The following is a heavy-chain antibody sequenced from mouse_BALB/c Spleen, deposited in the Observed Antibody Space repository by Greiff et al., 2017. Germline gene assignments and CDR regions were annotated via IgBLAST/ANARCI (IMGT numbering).Heavy chain of an antibody. CDR2: IDPSDSYT. V-gene: IGHV1-69*02. D-gene: IGHD2-12*01. CDR3: AYSYDRRDYYAMDY. J-gene: IGHJ4*01. Sequence: QVQLQQPGADLVKPGASVKLSCTASGYTFTSYWMHWVKQRPGQGLEWIGEIDPSDSYTNYTQKFKGKATLTVANSSRTAYMQLSSLTSEDSADYDCAYSYDRRDYYAMDYWGQGTSVTVSS. CDR1: GYTFTSYW.